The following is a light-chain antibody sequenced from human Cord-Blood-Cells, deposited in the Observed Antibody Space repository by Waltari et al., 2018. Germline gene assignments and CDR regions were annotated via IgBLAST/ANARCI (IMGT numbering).Light chain of an antibody. CDR1: PGISSY. CDR2: AAS. CDR3: KQYYSYPLT. J-gene: IGKJ4*01. V-gene: IGKV1-8*01. Sequence: AIRMTQSPSSFSASTGDRFTITFLASPGISSYLAWYQQKPGKAPKLLIYAASTLQSGVPSRFSGSGAGTDFTLTISCLQSEDFSTYYCKQYYSYPLTFGGGTKVEIK.